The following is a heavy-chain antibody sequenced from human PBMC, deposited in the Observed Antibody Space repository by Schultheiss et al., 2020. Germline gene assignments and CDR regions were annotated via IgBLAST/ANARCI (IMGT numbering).Heavy chain of an antibody. CDR2: IYYSGST. CDR1: GDSISSYY. CDR3: AREIGEDTAMARYAFDI. V-gene: IGHV4-59*12. Sequence: SETLSLTCAVSGDSISSYYWSWIRQPPGKGLEWIGYIYYSGSTYYNPSLKSRVTISVDTSKNQFSLKLSSVTAADTAVYYCAREIGEDTAMARYAFDIWGQGTMVTVSS. D-gene: IGHD5-18*01. J-gene: IGHJ3*02.